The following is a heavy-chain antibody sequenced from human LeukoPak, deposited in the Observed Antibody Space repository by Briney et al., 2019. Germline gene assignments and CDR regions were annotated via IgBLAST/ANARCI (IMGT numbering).Heavy chain of an antibody. V-gene: IGHV4-34*01. CDR1: GGSFSGYY. CDR3: ARDSLIAVAGPGEDY. Sequence: SETLSLTCAVYGGSFSGYYWSWIRQPPGKGLEWIGEINHSGSTNYNPSLKSRVTISVDTSKNQFSLKLSSVTAADTAVYYCARDSLIAVAGPGEDYWGQGTLVTVSS. CDR2: INHSGST. J-gene: IGHJ4*02. D-gene: IGHD6-19*01.